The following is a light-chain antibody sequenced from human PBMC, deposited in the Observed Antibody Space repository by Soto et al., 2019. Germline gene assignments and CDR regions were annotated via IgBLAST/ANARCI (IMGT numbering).Light chain of an antibody. CDR1: QSVSSSY. Sequence: EIVLTQSPGTLSLSPGERATLSCRASQSVSSSYLAWYQQKPGQAPRLLIYGASSRATGIPDRFSGSGSGTNFTLTTSSLEPKDFEGNYGRKYGSSPSYPFGQGTKLEIK. CDR2: GAS. CDR3: RKYGSSPSYP. J-gene: IGKJ2*01. V-gene: IGKV3-20*01.